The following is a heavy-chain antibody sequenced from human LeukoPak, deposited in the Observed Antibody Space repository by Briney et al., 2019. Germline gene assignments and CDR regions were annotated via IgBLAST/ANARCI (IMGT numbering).Heavy chain of an antibody. J-gene: IGHJ4*02. CDR3: AREIYCTTSAVYVGVPFDY. V-gene: IGHV3-7*01. D-gene: IGHD2-8*01. CDR1: GFTFSTYY. Sequence: PGGSLRLSCAASGFTFSTYYMTWVRQAPGKGLEWVAGVKQDGSENYYVDSVKGRFTISRDNSQNSLYLQMNSLRAEDTAVYFCAREIYCTTSAVYVGVPFDYWGQGTLVTVSS. CDR2: VKQDGSEN.